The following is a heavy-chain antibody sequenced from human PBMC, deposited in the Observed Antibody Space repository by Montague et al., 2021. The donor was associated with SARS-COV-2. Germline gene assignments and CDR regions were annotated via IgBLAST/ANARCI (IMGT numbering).Heavy chain of an antibody. J-gene: IGHJ1*01. V-gene: IGHV4-59*08. Sequence: SETLSLTCTVSGGSLSSYYWSWIRQPPGKGLEWIGYIYYSGSTNYNPSLKSRVTMSVDTSKNQFSLNLSSVTAADTAVYYCARHVSGSLTHFHHWGQSSLVTVSS. CDR1: GGSLSSYY. CDR3: ARHVSGSLTHFHH. CDR2: IYYSGST. D-gene: IGHD1-26*01.